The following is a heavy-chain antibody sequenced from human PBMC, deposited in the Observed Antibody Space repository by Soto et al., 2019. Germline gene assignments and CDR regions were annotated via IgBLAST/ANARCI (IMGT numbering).Heavy chain of an antibody. CDR3: ARWSYLDY. V-gene: IGHV3-23*01. CDR2: ISGSDGKT. Sequence: DVQLWESAGGLVQPGGSLRLSCVASGFSFGRYALTWVRQAPGKGLEWVSTISGSDGKTFYADAVKGRFSISRDISQSTLYLQMNSLRADDTAIYYCARWSYLDYWGQGTRVTVSS. CDR1: GFSFGRYA. D-gene: IGHD3-3*01. J-gene: IGHJ4*02.